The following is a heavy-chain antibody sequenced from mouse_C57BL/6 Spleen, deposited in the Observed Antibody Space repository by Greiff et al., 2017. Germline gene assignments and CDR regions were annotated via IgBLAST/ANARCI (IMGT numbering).Heavy chain of an antibody. D-gene: IGHD2-2*01. Sequence: VKLMESGAELVKPGASVKLSCKASGYTFTEYTIHWVKQRSGQGLEWIGWFYPGSGSIKYNEKFKDKATLTADKSSSTVYMELSRLTSEDSAVYFCARHEDGSYAMDYWGQGTSVTVSS. CDR3: ARHEDGSYAMDY. CDR1: GYTFTEYT. CDR2: FYPGSGSI. V-gene: IGHV1-62-2*01. J-gene: IGHJ4*01.